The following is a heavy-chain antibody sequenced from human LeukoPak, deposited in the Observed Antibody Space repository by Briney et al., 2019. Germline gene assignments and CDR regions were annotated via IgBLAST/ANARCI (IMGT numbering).Heavy chain of an antibody. Sequence: GGSLRLSCAASGFTLSNYGIHWVRQAPGKGLEWVAFIRYDGSNKYYADSVKGRFTISRDNAKNSLYLQMNSLRAEDTAVYYCARDPSVYYYYMDVWGKGTTVTVSS. J-gene: IGHJ6*03. V-gene: IGHV3-30*02. CDR3: ARDPSVYYYYMDV. CDR2: IRYDGSNK. CDR1: GFTLSNYG.